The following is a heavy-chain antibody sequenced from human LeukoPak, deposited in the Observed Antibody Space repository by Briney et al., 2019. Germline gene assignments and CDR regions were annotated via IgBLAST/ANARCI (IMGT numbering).Heavy chain of an antibody. V-gene: IGHV4-61*02. J-gene: IGHJ4*02. D-gene: IGHD1-26*01. CDR2: IYTSGST. CDR3: AREEWELLEGGFDY. Sequence: SQTLSLTWTVSGGSISSGSYYWSWIRQPAGKGLEWIGRIYTSGSTNYNPSLKSRVTISVDTSKNQFSLKLSSVTAADTAVYYCAREEWELLEGGFDYWGQGTLVTVSS. CDR1: GGSISSGSYY.